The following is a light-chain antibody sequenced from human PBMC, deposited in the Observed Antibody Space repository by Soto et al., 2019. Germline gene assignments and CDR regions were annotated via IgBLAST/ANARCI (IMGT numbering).Light chain of an antibody. CDR1: SSSIGAGYD. V-gene: IGLV1-40*01. CDR2: ADN. J-gene: IGLJ2*01. CDR3: QSYDSSLHVV. Sequence: QLVLTQPPSVSGAPGQRVTISCTGSSSSIGAGYDVHWYQQVPGTAPRLLIYADNNRPSGVPDRFSGSKSGSSASLAITGLLAEDEADYYCQSYDSSLHVVFGGGTKLTVL.